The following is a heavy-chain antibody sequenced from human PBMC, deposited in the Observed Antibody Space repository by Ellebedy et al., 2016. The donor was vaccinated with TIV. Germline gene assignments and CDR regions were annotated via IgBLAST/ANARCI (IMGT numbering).Heavy chain of an antibody. CDR1: GFTFSNYG. Sequence: GESLKISCAASGFTFSNYGIHWVRQAPGKGLEWVAVISYDGSNKYYADSVKGRFTISRDNSKNTLYLQMNSLRAEDTAVYYCARDQVYGIQLWFDYWGQGTLVTVSS. J-gene: IGHJ4*02. D-gene: IGHD5-18*01. CDR3: ARDQVYGIQLWFDY. CDR2: ISYDGSNK. V-gene: IGHV3-30*03.